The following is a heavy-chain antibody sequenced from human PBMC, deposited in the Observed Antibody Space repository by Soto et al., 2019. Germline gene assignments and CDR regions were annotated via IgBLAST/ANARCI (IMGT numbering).Heavy chain of an antibody. CDR2: ISGSGGST. Sequence: GGSLRLSWASSGFTFSSYAMSWFRQSPGTGLEWVSAISGSGGSTYYADSVKGRFTISRDNSKNTLYLQMNSLRAEDTAVYYCAPGLVGATKRPPPPFDYWGQGTLVTVSS. J-gene: IGHJ4*02. D-gene: IGHD1-26*01. CDR1: GFTFSSYA. V-gene: IGHV3-23*01. CDR3: APGLVGATKRPPPPFDY.